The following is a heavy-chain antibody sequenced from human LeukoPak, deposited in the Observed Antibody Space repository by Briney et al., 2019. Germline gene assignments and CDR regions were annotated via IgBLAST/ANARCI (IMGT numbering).Heavy chain of an antibody. Sequence: ASVKVSCKASGYTFTSYDINWVRQATGQGLEWMGWMNPNSGNTGYAQKFQSRVTMTRNTSISTAYMELSSLRSEDTAVYYCARGRVVRGVIAYYYYYYGMDVWGQGTTVTVSS. V-gene: IGHV1-8*01. CDR3: ARGRVVRGVIAYYYYYYGMDV. CDR1: GYTFTSYD. J-gene: IGHJ6*02. CDR2: MNPNSGNT. D-gene: IGHD3-10*01.